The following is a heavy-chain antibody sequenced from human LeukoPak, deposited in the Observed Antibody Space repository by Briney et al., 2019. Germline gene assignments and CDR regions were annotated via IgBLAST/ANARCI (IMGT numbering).Heavy chain of an antibody. CDR2: ISYDGSNK. CDR1: GFTFSSYG. CDR3: AKDNSNYXFDY. D-gene: IGHD4-4*01. Sequence: GRSLRLSCAASGFTFSSYGMHWVRQAPGKGLEWVAVISYDGSNKYYADSVKGRFTISRDNSKNTLYLQMNSLRAEDTAVYYCAKDNSNYXFDYWGQGTLVTVSS. V-gene: IGHV3-30*18. J-gene: IGHJ4*02.